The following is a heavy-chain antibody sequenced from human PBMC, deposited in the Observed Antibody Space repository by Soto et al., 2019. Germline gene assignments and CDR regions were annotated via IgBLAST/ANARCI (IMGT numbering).Heavy chain of an antibody. CDR2: MSDDGSKK. CDR3: AKELRETGGYYFDC. Sequence: QVQLVESGGGVVQPGRSLRLSCAASGFSFSKYGMHWVRQAPGKGLEWVAEMSDDGSKKYYGDSVKGRFTISRDNSKNTLYLLMDSLRPEDTAMYYCAKELRETGGYYFDCWDQGTLVTVSS. CDR1: GFSFSKYG. J-gene: IGHJ4*02. D-gene: IGHD3-16*01. V-gene: IGHV3-30*18.